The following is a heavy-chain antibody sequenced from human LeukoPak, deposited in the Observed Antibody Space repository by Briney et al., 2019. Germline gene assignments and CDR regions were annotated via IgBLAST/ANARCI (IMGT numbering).Heavy chain of an antibody. CDR2: IYYSGST. D-gene: IGHD1-14*01. J-gene: IGHJ2*01. Sequence: SETLSLTCTVSRGSISGYYWSWIRQPPGKGLEWIGYIYYSGSTNYNPSLKSRVTISVDTSKNQFSLKLSSVTAADTAVYYCARNRWYFDLWGRGTLVTVSS. CDR3: ARNRWYFDL. CDR1: RGSISGYY. V-gene: IGHV4-59*12.